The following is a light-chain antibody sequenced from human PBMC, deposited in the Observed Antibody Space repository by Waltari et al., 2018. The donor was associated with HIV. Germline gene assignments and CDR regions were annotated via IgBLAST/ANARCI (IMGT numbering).Light chain of an antibody. Sequence: QSGLTQPTSVSKGLRQTATLTCTGNSNNVGFQGAAWLQQHQGHPPKLLSYRNNNRPSGVSERVSASRSGNSASLTITGLQPEDEADYYCSAWDSSLSAWVFGGGTKLTVL. V-gene: IGLV10-54*01. CDR2: RNN. CDR3: SAWDSSLSAWV. J-gene: IGLJ3*02. CDR1: SNNVGFQG.